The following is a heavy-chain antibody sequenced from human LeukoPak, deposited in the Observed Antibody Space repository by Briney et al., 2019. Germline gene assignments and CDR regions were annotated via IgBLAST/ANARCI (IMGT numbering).Heavy chain of an antibody. Sequence: PGRSLRLSCAASGFTFDDYAMHWVRQAPGKGLEWVSGISWNSGSIDYADSVKGRFTISRDNAKNSLYLQMNSLRAEDTALYYCARTPTFGGVIVIPYYFDYWGQGTLVTVSS. V-gene: IGHV3-9*01. CDR1: GFTFDDYA. CDR2: ISWNSGSI. CDR3: ARTPTFGGVIVIPYYFDY. D-gene: IGHD3-16*02. J-gene: IGHJ4*02.